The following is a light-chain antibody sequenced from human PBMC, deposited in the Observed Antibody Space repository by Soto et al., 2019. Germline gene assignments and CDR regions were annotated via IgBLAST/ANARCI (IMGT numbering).Light chain of an antibody. V-gene: IGLV1-44*01. CDR1: SSNVGSNT. CDR2: SNN. CDR3: AAWDDSLNGRYV. Sequence: QSVLTQPPSASGTPGQRVTISCSGSSSNVGSNTVNWYQLLPGTAPKLLIYSNNQRPSGVPDRFSGSKSGTSASLAISGLQSEDEADYHCAAWDDSLNGRYVFGTGTKVTV. J-gene: IGLJ1*01.